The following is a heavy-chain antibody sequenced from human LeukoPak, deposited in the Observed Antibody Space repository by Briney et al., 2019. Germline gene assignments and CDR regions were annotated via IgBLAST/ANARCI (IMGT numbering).Heavy chain of an antibody. CDR1: GYTFTGYY. CDR3: ARLRYFDWLGPLDY. J-gene: IGHJ4*02. D-gene: IGHD3-9*01. CDR2: INPNSGGT. Sequence: ASVKVSCKASGYTFTGYYMHWVRQAPGQGLEWMGWINPNSGGTNYAQKFQGRVTMTRDTSIGTAYMELSRLRSDDTAVYYCARLRYFDWLGPLDYWGQGTLVTVSS. V-gene: IGHV1-2*02.